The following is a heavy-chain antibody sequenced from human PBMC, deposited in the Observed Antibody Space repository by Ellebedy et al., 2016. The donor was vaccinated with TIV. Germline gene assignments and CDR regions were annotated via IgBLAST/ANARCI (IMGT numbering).Heavy chain of an antibody. Sequence: MPSKTLSLTCTVSGGSISSYYWSWIRQPPGKGLEWIGYIYYSGSTNYNPSLKSRGTISLDTSKNQLSLKLSSATAADTAVYYCATGPNQDFFDYWGRGTLVTVSS. D-gene: IGHD1-14*01. CDR3: ATGPNQDFFDY. J-gene: IGHJ4*02. CDR2: IYYSGST. V-gene: IGHV4-59*01. CDR1: GGSISSYY.